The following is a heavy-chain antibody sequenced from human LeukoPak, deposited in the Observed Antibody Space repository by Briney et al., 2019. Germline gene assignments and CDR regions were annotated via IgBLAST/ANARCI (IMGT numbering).Heavy chain of an antibody. J-gene: IGHJ5*02. V-gene: IGHV4-4*07. Sequence: SETLSLTCTVSGGSISSYYWSWIRQPAGRGLEWIGRIYTSGSTDYNPSLKSRVTMSVDTSKNQFSLKLSSVTAADTAVYYCARVYYDFWSGYYGEKNWFDPWGQGTLVTVSS. CDR2: IYTSGST. D-gene: IGHD3-3*01. CDR1: GGSISSYY. CDR3: ARVYYDFWSGYYGEKNWFDP.